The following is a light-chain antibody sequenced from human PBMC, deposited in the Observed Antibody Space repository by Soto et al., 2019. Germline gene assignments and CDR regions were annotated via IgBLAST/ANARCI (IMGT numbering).Light chain of an antibody. CDR1: QGISSY. CDR2: DAS. CDR3: QQRSNWPRT. J-gene: IGKJ2*01. Sequence: EIVLTQSPATLSLSPGERATLSCRASQGISSYLAWYQQKPGQAPRLLIYDASNRATGIPARFSGSGSGTAFTLTISSLEPEDFAVYYCQQRSNWPRTFGKGTKLESK. V-gene: IGKV3-11*01.